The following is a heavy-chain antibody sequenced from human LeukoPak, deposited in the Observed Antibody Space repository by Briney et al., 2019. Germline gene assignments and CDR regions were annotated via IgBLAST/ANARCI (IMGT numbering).Heavy chain of an antibody. J-gene: IGHJ4*02. Sequence: GGSLRLSCAASGFTFDDYGMSWVRQAPGKGLEWVSGINWNGGSTGYADSVKSRFTISRDNAKNSLYLQMNSLRAEDTALYYCARVLSRPSFFDYWGQGTLVTVSS. CDR3: ARVLSRPSFFDY. CDR1: GFTFDDYG. D-gene: IGHD2/OR15-2a*01. CDR2: INWNGGST. V-gene: IGHV3-20*04.